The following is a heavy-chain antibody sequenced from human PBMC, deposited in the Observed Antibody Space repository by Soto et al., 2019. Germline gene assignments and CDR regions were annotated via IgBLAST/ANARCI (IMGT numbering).Heavy chain of an antibody. Sequence: SETLSLTCFVSGYSITAGGYYRSWIRHHPGKGLEWIGSFYSSGSIIYNPSLRSRVSISGDTSSNQFSMSLTSVTAADTARYYCARMYSSGSGWFHPWGQGTLVTVSS. J-gene: IGHJ5*02. CDR3: ARMYSSGSGWFHP. CDR1: GYSITAGGYY. V-gene: IGHV4-31*03. D-gene: IGHD6-19*01. CDR2: FYSSGSI.